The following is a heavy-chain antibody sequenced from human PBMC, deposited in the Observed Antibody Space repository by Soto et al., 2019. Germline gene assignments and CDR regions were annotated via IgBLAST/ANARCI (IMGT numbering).Heavy chain of an antibody. CDR3: ARDRDNSNWPNFDY. CDR2: VIPIFDVT. D-gene: IGHD6-13*01. V-gene: IGHV1-69*02. CDR1: GGTFSIYT. Sequence: QVQLVQSGSEVKKPGSSVKVSCKASGGTFSIYTISWVRQAPGQGLEWMGRVIPIFDVTSYAQRFQGRVTITADKSTTTAYMELSSLRSEVTAVYYCARDRDNSNWPNFDYWGQGTLVTVSS. J-gene: IGHJ4*02.